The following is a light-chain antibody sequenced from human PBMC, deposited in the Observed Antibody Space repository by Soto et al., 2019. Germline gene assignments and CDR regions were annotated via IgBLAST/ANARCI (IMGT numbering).Light chain of an antibody. V-gene: IGKV3-20*01. CDR3: QHFGYPQWT. J-gene: IGKJ1*01. Sequence: ELVLTQSPGTLSLSPGDSAALSCKASQIGSGNYLSWYQQKSGQAPRLLIYATSTRAPGIPDRFSGSGSATDFCLIISRLEPEDSAVYYCQHFGYPQWTFGRGTKVDI. CDR1: QIGSGNY. CDR2: ATS.